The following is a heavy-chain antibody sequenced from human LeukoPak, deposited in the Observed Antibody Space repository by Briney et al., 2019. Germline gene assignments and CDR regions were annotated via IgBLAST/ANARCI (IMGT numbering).Heavy chain of an antibody. D-gene: IGHD3-10*01. CDR2: IYYSGST. CDR3: ASGSPHYGSGSYYDAFDI. J-gene: IGHJ3*02. CDR1: GGSISSYY. Sequence: SETLSLTCTVSGGSISSYYWSWIRQPPGKGLEWIGYIYYSGSTNYNPSLKSRVTISVDTSKNQFSLKLSSVTAADTAVYYCASGSPHYGSGSYYDAFDIWGQGTMVTVSS. V-gene: IGHV4-59*01.